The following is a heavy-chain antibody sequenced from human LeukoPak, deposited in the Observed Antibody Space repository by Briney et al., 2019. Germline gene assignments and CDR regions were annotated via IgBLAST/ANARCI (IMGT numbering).Heavy chain of an antibody. CDR2: IYTSGST. CDR1: GGSISSYY. J-gene: IGHJ4*02. V-gene: IGHV4-4*07. Sequence: ASETLSLTCTVSGGSISSYYWSWIRQPAGKGLEWIGRIYTSGSTNYNPSLKSRVTMSVDTSTNQFSLKLSSVTAADTAVYYCAREQDYSNDLDYWGQGTLVTVSS. D-gene: IGHD4-11*01. CDR3: AREQDYSNDLDY.